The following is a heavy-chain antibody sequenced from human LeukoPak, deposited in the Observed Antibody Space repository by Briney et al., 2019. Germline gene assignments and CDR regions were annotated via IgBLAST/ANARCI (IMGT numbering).Heavy chain of an antibody. D-gene: IGHD2-2*01. V-gene: IGHV3-30-3*01. J-gene: IGHJ6*02. Sequence: GGSLRLSCAASGSTFSSYAMHWVRQAPGKGLEWVAVISYDGSNKYYADSVKGRFTISRDNSKNTLYLQMNSVRAEDTAVYYCARVLVVPAAPDYYYGMDVWGQGTTVTVSS. CDR1: GSTFSSYA. CDR2: ISYDGSNK. CDR3: ARVLVVPAAPDYYYGMDV.